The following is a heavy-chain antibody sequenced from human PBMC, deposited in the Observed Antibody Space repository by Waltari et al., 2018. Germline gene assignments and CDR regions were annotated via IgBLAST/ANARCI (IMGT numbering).Heavy chain of an antibody. Sequence: QVQLQESGPGLVKPSETLSLTCAVSGYSISSGYYWGWIRQPPGKGLEWIGSIYHSGSTYYNPSLKSRVTISVDTSKNQFSLKLSSVTAADTAVYYCARGREWFRELKFDYWGQGTLVTVSS. V-gene: IGHV4-38-2*01. CDR3: ARGREWFRELKFDY. CDR2: IYHSGST. D-gene: IGHD3-10*01. J-gene: IGHJ4*02. CDR1: GYSISSGYY.